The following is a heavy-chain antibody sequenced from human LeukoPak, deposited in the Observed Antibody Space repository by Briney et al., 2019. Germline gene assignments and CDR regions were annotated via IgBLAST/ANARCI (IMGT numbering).Heavy chain of an antibody. Sequence: GGSLRLSCAASRFTLSSYWMSWVRQAPGKGLEWVANIKQDGSEKYYVDSVKGRFTISRDNAKNSLYLQMNSLRAEDTAVYYCAKDYEYFQHWGQGTLVTVSS. CDR3: AKDYEYFQH. J-gene: IGHJ1*01. CDR1: RFTLSSYW. CDR2: IKQDGSEK. V-gene: IGHV3-7*03.